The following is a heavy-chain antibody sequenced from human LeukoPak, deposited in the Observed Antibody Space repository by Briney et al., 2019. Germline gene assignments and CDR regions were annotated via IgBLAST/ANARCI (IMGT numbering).Heavy chain of an antibody. J-gene: IGHJ4*02. CDR2: ICHSGST. CDR1: GYSISSGYY. CDR3: ARRVAFCTNGVCYLPPEHFDY. V-gene: IGHV4-38-2*01. D-gene: IGHD2-8*01. Sequence: KPSETLSLTCAVSGYSISSGYYWGWIRQPPGNGLEWIGSICHSGSTYYNPSLKSRVTISVDTSKNQFSLKLSSVTAADTAVYYCARRVAFCTNGVCYLPPEHFDYWGQGTLVTVSS.